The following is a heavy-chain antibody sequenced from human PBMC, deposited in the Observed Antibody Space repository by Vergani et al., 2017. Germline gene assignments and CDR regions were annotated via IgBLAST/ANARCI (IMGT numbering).Heavy chain of an antibody. Sequence: QAQLQQWGARLLKPSETLSLTRAIYGGSFNDYWWTWIRQPPGKGLEWIGEIRHDGITHYSPSLKSRVTISIDTSTHQFSLNLRSVTAADTAVYYCAREGYCTNGVCFTLFDVWGQGALVTVSS. V-gene: IGHV4-34*01. CDR2: IRHDGIT. D-gene: IGHD2-8*01. CDR1: GGSFNDYW. CDR3: AREGYCTNGVCFTLFDV. J-gene: IGHJ4*02.